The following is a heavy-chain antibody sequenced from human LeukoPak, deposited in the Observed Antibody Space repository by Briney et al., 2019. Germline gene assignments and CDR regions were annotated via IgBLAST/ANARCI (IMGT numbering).Heavy chain of an antibody. D-gene: IGHD3-22*01. J-gene: IGHJ4*02. Sequence: ASVKVSCKASGGTFSSYAISWVRQAPGQGLEGMGRIIPILGIANYAQKFQGRVTITADQSTSTPYMEPSSLRSEDTAVYYCAREVIFLRHFDSWGQGTLVTVS. CDR2: IIPILGIA. CDR3: AREVIFLRHFDS. V-gene: IGHV1-69*04. CDR1: GGTFSSYA.